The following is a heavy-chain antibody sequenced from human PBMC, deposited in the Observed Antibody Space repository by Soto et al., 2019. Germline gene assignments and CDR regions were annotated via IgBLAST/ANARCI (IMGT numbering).Heavy chain of an antibody. CDR1: GFTFSSYA. CDR3: ARSRGWRADSYGYMGGDY. D-gene: IGHD5-18*01. J-gene: IGHJ4*02. V-gene: IGHV3-30-3*01. CDR2: ISYDGSNK. Sequence: QVQLVESGGGVVQLGRSLRLSCAASGFTFSSYAMHWVRQAPGKGLEWVAVISYDGSNKYYADSVKGRFTISRDNSKNTLYLQMNSLRAEDTAVYYCARSRGWRADSYGYMGGDYWGQGTLVTVSS.